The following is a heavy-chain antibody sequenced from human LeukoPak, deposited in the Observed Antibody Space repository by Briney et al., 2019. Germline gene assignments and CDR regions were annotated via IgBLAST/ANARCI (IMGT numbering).Heavy chain of an antibody. CDR2: INWNGGST. CDR1: GFTFDDYG. V-gene: IGHV3-20*04. CDR3: ARDSPFDSSGYYEFDY. D-gene: IGHD3-22*01. Sequence: GGSLRLSCAASGFTFDDYGMSWVRQAPGKGLEWVSGINWNGGSTGYADSVKGRFTISRDNAENSLYLQMNSLRAEDTALYYCARDSPFDSSGYYEFDYWGQGTLVTVSS. J-gene: IGHJ4*02.